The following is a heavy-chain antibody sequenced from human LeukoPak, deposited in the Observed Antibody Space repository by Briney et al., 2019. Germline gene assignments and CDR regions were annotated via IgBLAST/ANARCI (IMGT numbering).Heavy chain of an antibody. CDR2: IRSKAYGGTT. Sequence: GGSLRLSCTASGFTFGDYAMSWFRQAPGKGLEWVGFIRSKAYGGTTEYAASVKGRFTISRDDSKSIAYLQMNSLKTEDTAVYYCTRGGSSSWYVYYGMDVWGQGTKVTVSS. J-gene: IGHJ6*02. CDR3: TRGGSSSWYVYYGMDV. D-gene: IGHD6-13*01. CDR1: GFTFGDYA. V-gene: IGHV3-49*03.